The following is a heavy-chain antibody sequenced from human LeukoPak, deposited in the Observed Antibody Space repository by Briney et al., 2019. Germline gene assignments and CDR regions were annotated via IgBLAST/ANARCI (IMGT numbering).Heavy chain of an antibody. D-gene: IGHD3-10*01. CDR2: IKKDGSEK. CDR3: ARLLVYNSGGEAFDY. J-gene: IGHJ4*02. Sequence: GGSLRLSCAASGFTFSSYWINWVRQAPGKGLEWVANIKKDGSEKYYVDSVKGRFTISRDNAKNSLYLQMNSLRAEDTAVYYCARLLVYNSGGEAFDYWGPGTLVTVSS. CDR1: GFTFSSYW. V-gene: IGHV3-7*01.